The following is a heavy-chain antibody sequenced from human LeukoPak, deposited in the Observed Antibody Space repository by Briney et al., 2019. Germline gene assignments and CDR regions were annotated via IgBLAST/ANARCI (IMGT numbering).Heavy chain of an antibody. V-gene: IGHV3-43*01. CDR1: GFTFDDYT. D-gene: IGHD1-26*01. CDR2: ISWDGGST. J-gene: IGHJ6*03. Sequence: PGGSLRLSCAASGFTFDDYTMHWVRQAPGKGLELVSLISWDGGSTYYADSVKGRFTISRDNSKNSLYLQMNSLRTEDTALYYCAKDSGSYVYYMDVWGKGTTVTVSS. CDR3: AKDSGSYVYYMDV.